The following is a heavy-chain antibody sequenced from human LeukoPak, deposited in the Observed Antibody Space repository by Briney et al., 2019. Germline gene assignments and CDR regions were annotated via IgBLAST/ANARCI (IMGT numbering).Heavy chain of an antibody. CDR2: IGITSSYT. J-gene: IGHJ4*01. D-gene: IGHD1-26*01. Sequence: GGSLRLSCAASGFTFSSYSMNWVRQAPGKGLEWASSIGITSSYTYYADSVKGRFTISRDNAKNSLYLQMNSLRVEDTAVYYCAREWEVLDYWGHGTLVTVSS. V-gene: IGHV3-21*01. CDR1: GFTFSSYS. CDR3: AREWEVLDY.